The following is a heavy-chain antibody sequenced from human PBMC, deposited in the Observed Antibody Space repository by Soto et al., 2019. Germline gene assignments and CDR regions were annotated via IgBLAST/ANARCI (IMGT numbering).Heavy chain of an antibody. J-gene: IGHJ6*02. CDR2: TYCRSQRYN. Sequence: PSQTLSLTPVISCDSVSSNSAAWTWIRQTPFRGLEWMGNTYCRSQRYNVYAVSGKSQISINPDRCKNHFSRQLNSVRPEDTAVYHCARGRRTVKRTRYGMDVWGQGTTVTVSS. CDR1: CDSVSSNSAA. D-gene: IGHD4-4*01. V-gene: IGHV6-1*01. CDR3: ARGRRTVKRTRYGMDV.